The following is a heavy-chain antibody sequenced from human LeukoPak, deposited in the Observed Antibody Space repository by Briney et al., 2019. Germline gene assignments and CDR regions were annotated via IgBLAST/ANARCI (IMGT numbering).Heavy chain of an antibody. CDR2: IIPIFGIA. D-gene: IGHD3-22*01. CDR3: ARDPDYYDSRPFDY. CDR1: GGTFSSYA. V-gene: IGHV1-69*04. J-gene: IGHJ4*02. Sequence: GSSVTVSCKASGGTFSSYAISWVRQAPGQGLEWMGRIIPIFGIANYAQKFQGRATITADKSTSTAYMELSSLRSEDTAVYYCARDPDYYDSRPFDYWGQGTLVTVSS.